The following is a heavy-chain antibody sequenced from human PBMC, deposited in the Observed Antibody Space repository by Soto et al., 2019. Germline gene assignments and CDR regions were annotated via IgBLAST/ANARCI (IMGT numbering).Heavy chain of an antibody. CDR3: ARDRVSGVSNWCDP. J-gene: IGHJ5*02. CDR1: GGSISSGGYY. Sequence: QVQLQESGPGLVKPSQTLSLTCTVSGGSISSGGYYWSWIRQHPEKGLEGIGYIYYSGSTYYNPSLKCRVTTSVDTSKSQCALKLSSVTAADTAVYYCARDRVSGVSNWCDPWGQGTLVTVS. V-gene: IGHV4-31*03. CDR2: IYYSGST. D-gene: IGHD1-26*01.